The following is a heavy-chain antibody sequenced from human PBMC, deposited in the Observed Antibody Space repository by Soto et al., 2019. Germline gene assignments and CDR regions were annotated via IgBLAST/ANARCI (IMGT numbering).Heavy chain of an antibody. Sequence: EVQLVESGGGLVQPGRSLRLSCAASGFTFDDYAMHWVRQAPGKGLEWVSGISWNSGSIGYADSVKGRFTISRDNAKNSLYRQMNSLRGEETALYYCAKEGRVLLWFGESEWFDPWGQGPLVTVSA. D-gene: IGHD3-10*01. CDR3: AKEGRVLLWFGESEWFDP. CDR1: GFTFDDYA. CDR2: ISWNSGSI. J-gene: IGHJ5*02. V-gene: IGHV3-9*01.